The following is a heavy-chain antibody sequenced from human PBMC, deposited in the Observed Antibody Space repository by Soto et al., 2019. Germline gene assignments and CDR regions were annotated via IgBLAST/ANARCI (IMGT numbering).Heavy chain of an antibody. Sequence: EVQLLESGGGLVQPGGSLRLSCAASGFTFSSYAMSWVRQAPGKGLEWVSAISGSGGSTYYADSVKGRFTISRDNSKNTLCLRINSLRAEDTALYYCAKDSHVLPWLELSSHVDYWGLGTLVTVCS. J-gene: IGHJ4*02. CDR2: ISGSGGST. D-gene: IGHD1-26*01. CDR1: GFTFSSYA. V-gene: IGHV3-23*01. CDR3: AKDSHVLPWLELSSHVDY.